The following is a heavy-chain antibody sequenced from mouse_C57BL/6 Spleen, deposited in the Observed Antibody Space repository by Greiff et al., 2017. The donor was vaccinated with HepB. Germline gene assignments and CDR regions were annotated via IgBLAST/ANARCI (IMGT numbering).Heavy chain of an antibody. D-gene: IGHD1-1*01. CDR2: IYPGSGST. V-gene: IGHV1-55*01. Sequence: VQLQQPGAELVKPGASVKMSCKASGYTFTSYWITWVKQRPGQGLEWIGDIYPGSGSTNYNEKFKSKATLTVDTASSTAYMQLSSLTSEDAAVYYCAGSSYQSAMDYWGQGTSVTVSS. CDR1: GYTFTSYW. CDR3: AGSSYQSAMDY. J-gene: IGHJ4*01.